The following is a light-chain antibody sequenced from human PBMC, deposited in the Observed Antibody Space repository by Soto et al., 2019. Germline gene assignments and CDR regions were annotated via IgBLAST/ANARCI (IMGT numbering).Light chain of an antibody. V-gene: IGKV1-33*01. CDR2: DAA. CDR1: RDISNY. Sequence: DIQMTQSPSSLSASVGDRVTITCQASRDISNYLNWYQHKPGKVPKLLIYDAAKLETGVPSRFGGRGSGTDFTFTISSLQPEDVATDYCQQNDNLPPLTFGGGTKVEIK. CDR3: QQNDNLPPLT. J-gene: IGKJ4*01.